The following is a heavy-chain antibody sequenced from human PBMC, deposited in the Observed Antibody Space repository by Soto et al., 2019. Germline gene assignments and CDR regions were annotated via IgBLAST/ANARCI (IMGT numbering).Heavy chain of an antibody. Sequence: PGGSLTLSCASYGGTCSGYSISWVRQDPGKGLEWVSAIIGSGGSTYYAGSVKGRFTISRDNSKNTLYLQMNSLRAEDTAVYYCAKEFDRITMIVVPRRYFDYWGQGTLVNVSS. V-gene: IGHV3-23*01. D-gene: IGHD3-22*01. CDR2: IIGSGGST. CDR1: GGTCSGYS. CDR3: AKEFDRITMIVVPRRYFDY. J-gene: IGHJ4*02.